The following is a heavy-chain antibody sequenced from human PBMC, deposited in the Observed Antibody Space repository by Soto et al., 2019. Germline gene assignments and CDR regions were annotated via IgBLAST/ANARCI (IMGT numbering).Heavy chain of an antibody. D-gene: IGHD6-13*01. J-gene: IGHJ4*02. CDR3: AIPEGRGYSSSSPPNYFDY. V-gene: IGHV1-69*01. CDR2: IIPIFGTA. CDR1: GGTFSSYA. Sequence: QVQLVQSGAEVKKPGSSVKVSCKASGGTFSSYAISWVRQAPGQGLEWMGGIIPIFGTANYAQKFQGRVTITADESTSTAYMELSSLRSEDTAVYYCAIPEGRGYSSSSPPNYFDYWGQGTLVTVSS.